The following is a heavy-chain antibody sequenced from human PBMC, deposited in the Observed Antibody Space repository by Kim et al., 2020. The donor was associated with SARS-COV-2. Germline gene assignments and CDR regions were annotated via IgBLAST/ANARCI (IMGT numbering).Heavy chain of an antibody. Sequence: GGSLRLSCAASGFTFSSYAMSWVRQAPGKGLEWVSAISGSGGSTYYADSVKGRFTISRDNSKNTLYLQMNSLRAEDTAVYYCAKSRRVGGRSSTSCFDYWGQGTLVTVPS. J-gene: IGHJ4*02. V-gene: IGHV3-23*01. CDR2: ISGSGGST. CDR1: GFTFSSYA. CDR3: AKSRRVGGRSSTSCFDY. D-gene: IGHD2-2*01.